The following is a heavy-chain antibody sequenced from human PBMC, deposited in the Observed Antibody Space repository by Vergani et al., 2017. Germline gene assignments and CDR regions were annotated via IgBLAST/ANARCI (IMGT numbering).Heavy chain of an antibody. CDR2: IYYSGST. V-gene: IGHV4-59*01. J-gene: IGHJ3*02. D-gene: IGHD3-3*01. Sequence: QVQLQESGPGLVKPSETLSLTCTVSGGSISSYYWSWIRQPPGKGLEWIGYIYYSGSTNYNPSLKSRVTISVDTSKNQFSLKLSSVTAADTAVYYCARDIPDYDFWSGYSHDAFDIWGQGTMVTVSS. CDR1: GGSISSYY. CDR3: ARDIPDYDFWSGYSHDAFDI.